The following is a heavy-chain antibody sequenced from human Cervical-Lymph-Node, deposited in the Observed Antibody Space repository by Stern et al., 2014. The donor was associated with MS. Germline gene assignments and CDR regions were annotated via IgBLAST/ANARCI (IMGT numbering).Heavy chain of an antibody. J-gene: IGHJ5*02. D-gene: IGHD1-14*01. CDR1: GFTFSSYS. V-gene: IGHV3-48*02. CDR2: ISSSSSTI. Sequence: EVQLVESGGGLVQPGGSLRLSWAASGFTFSSYSMNWVRQAQGKGLEWVSYISSSSSTIYYADSVKGRFTISRDNAKNSLYLQMNSLRDEDTAVYYCAREDELGGTAWGQGTLVTVSS. CDR3: AREDELGGTA.